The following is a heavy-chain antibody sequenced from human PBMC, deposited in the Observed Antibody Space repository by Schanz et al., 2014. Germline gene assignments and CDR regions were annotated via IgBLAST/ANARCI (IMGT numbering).Heavy chain of an antibody. CDR2: LSGDGGTT. J-gene: IGHJ4*02. CDR3: ARDGDFDY. V-gene: IGHV3-23*04. CDR1: GLNFDYYG. Sequence: VQLVESGGGVVQPGRSLRLSCATSGLNFDYYGMNWVRQAPGKGLQWVSSLSGDGGTTHYADSVKGRFTISRDNYKNTLFLQMSSLRAEDTAVYYCARDGDFDYWGQGTLVTVSS.